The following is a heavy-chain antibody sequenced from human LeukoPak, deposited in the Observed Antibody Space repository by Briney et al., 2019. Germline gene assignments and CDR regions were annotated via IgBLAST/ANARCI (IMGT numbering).Heavy chain of an antibody. CDR1: GFTFSSYS. Sequence: TGGSLRLSCAASGFTFSSYSMNWVRQAPGKGLEWVSYISSSSSTIYYADSVKGRFTISRDNAKNSLYLQMNSLRAEDTAVYYCAREMDYDFWSAPSTGWFDPWGQGTLVTVSS. D-gene: IGHD3-3*01. CDR2: ISSSSSTI. V-gene: IGHV3-48*01. J-gene: IGHJ5*02. CDR3: AREMDYDFWSAPSTGWFDP.